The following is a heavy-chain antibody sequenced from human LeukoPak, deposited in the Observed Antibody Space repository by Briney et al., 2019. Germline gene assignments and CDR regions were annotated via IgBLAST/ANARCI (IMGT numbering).Heavy chain of an antibody. CDR2: INPNSGGT. D-gene: IGHD3-9*01. CDR3: ARGRNVLRYFDWYGANWFDP. J-gene: IGHJ5*02. V-gene: IGHV1-2*04. Sequence: ASVKVSCKASGYTFTGYYMHWVRQAPGQGLEWMGWINPNSGGTNYAQKFQGWVTMIRDTSISTAYMELSRLRSDDTAVYYCARGRNVLRYFDWYGANWFDPWGQGTLVTVSS. CDR1: GYTFTGYY.